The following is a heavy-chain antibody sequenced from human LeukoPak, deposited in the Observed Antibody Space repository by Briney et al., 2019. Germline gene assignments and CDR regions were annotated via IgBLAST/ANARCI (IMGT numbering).Heavy chain of an antibody. D-gene: IGHD6-13*01. Sequence: ASVKVSCKASGYTFTSYYMHWVRQAPGQGLEWMGIINPSGGSTSYAQKFQGRVTMTRDTSTSTVYMELSRLRSDDTAVYYCARYSSSSFMDVWGKGTTVTVSS. CDR3: ARYSSSSFMDV. CDR1: GYTFTSYY. V-gene: IGHV1-46*01. CDR2: INPSGGST. J-gene: IGHJ6*04.